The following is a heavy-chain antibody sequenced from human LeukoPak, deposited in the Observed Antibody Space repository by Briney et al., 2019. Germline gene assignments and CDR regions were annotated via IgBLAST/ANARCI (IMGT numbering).Heavy chain of an antibody. V-gene: IGHV3-23*01. CDR1: GFTFSSYA. D-gene: IGHD3-10*01. CDR2: ISGSGGST. CDR3: AKVSSSRFGELQGLFDY. Sequence: PGGSLRLSCAASGFTFSSYAMHWVRQAPGKGLEWVSAISGSGGSTYYADSVKGRFTISRDNSKNTLYLQMNSLRAEDTAVYYCAKVSSSRFGELQGLFDYWGQGTLVTVSS. J-gene: IGHJ4*02.